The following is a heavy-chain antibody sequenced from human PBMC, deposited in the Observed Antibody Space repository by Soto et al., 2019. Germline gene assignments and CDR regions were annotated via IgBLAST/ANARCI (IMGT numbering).Heavy chain of an antibody. CDR2: IKSRSDGGTT. D-gene: IGHD4-17*01. Sequence: TGGSLRLSCAASGITFSKAWMNWVRQSPGKGLEWVGRIKSRSDGGTTDYAAPVKGRFTISRDDSKDTLWLQMNSLKTEDTAVYYCTTNFYSDHGMDVWGQGTTVTVSS. CDR3: TTNFYSDHGMDV. V-gene: IGHV3-15*01. CDR1: GITFSKAW. J-gene: IGHJ6*02.